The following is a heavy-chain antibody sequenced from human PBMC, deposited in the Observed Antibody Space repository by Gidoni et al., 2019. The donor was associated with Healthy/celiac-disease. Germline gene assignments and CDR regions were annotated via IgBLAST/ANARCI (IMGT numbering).Heavy chain of an antibody. D-gene: IGHD5-18*01. J-gene: IGHJ4*02. Sequence: QVQLVESGGGVVQPGRSLRLSCAAPGFPFSSYGMHWVRQAPGKGLEWVAVIWYDGSNKYYADSVKGRFTISRDNSKNTLYLQMNSLRAEDTAVYYCARDKAGVQLWSQFDYWGQGTLVTVSS. V-gene: IGHV3-33*01. CDR3: ARDKAGVQLWSQFDY. CDR1: GFPFSSYG. CDR2: IWYDGSNK.